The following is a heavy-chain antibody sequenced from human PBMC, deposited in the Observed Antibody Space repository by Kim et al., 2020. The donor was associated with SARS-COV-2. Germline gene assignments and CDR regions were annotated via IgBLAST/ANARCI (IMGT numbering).Heavy chain of an antibody. Sequence: ADSVKGRFTISRDNAKNSLYLQMNSLRDEDTAVYYCAREANDYGDFWFDPWGQGTLVTVSS. J-gene: IGHJ5*02. CDR3: AREANDYGDFWFDP. D-gene: IGHD4-17*01. V-gene: IGHV3-48*02.